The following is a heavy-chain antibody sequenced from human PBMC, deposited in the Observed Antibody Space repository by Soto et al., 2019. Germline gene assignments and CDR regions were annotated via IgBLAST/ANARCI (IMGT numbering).Heavy chain of an antibody. V-gene: IGHV4-39*01. Sequence: QLQLQESGPGPVKPSETLSLTCTFPGGSLSSSSYYWGWIRQPPGKGLEWIGSIYYSGSTYYNPSLRSRVTISVDTSKNQFSLKLSSVTAADTAVYYCAARTYYDILTGYYTSFGYDYWGQGTLVTVSS. CDR2: IYYSGST. J-gene: IGHJ4*02. CDR1: GGSLSSSSYY. CDR3: AARTYYDILTGYYTSFGYDY. D-gene: IGHD3-9*01.